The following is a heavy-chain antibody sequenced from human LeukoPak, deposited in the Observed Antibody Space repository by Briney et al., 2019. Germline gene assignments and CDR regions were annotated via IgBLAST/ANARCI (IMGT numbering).Heavy chain of an antibody. D-gene: IGHD2-15*01. CDR2: INPNSGGT. CDR1: GYTFTSYY. CDR3: ARVVSGGGSLVY. Sequence: ASVKVSCKASGYTFTSYYMHWVRQAPGQGLEWMGWINPNSGGTNYAQKFQGRVTMTRDTSISTAYMELSRLRSDDTAVYYCARVVSGGGSLVYWGQGTLVTVSS. J-gene: IGHJ4*02. V-gene: IGHV1-2*02.